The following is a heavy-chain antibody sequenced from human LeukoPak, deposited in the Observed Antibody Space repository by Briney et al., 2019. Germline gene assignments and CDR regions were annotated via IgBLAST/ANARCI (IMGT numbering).Heavy chain of an antibody. CDR2: ISGYGDST. J-gene: IGHJ1*01. D-gene: IGHD3-10*01. CDR1: ALTFSRHV. V-gene: IGHV3-23*01. Sequence: GGSLRLSCASSALTFSRHVINWVRQAPGKGLEWVSAISGYGDSTFYADSVKGRFSISRDNSKNTVYLQIDSLRVEDTAVYYCAQDAEEKGYGRPVEYFQHWGQGTLVTVSS. CDR3: AQDAEEKGYGRPVEYFQH.